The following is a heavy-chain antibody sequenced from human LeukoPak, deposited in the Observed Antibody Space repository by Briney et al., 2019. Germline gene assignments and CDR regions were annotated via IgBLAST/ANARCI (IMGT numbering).Heavy chain of an antibody. J-gene: IGHJ4*02. D-gene: IGHD3-3*01. CDR1: GGSTSSSNFY. CDR2: IHYSGNT. V-gene: IGHV4-39*01. CDR3: ARLGAGPTYYDFWSGYSSFYFDY. Sequence: SDTLSLTCTVSGGSTSSSNFYWGWIRQPPGMGLEWIGGIHYSGNTYYNPSLKSRVTISIDTSKNQFSLKLSSVTAADTAVYYCARLGAGPTYYDFWSGYSSFYFDYWGQGTLVTVSS.